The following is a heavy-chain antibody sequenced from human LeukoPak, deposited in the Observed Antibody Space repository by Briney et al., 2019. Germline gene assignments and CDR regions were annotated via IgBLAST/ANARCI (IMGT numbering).Heavy chain of an antibody. D-gene: IGHD6-13*01. J-gene: IGHJ4*02. V-gene: IGHV3-53*01. CDR1: GFTVSSNY. CDR2: IYSGGST. CDR3: ARAGSSWKEYYFDY. Sequence: PGGSLRLSCAASGFTVSSNYMSWVRQAPGKGLEWVSVIYSGGSTYYADSVKGRLTISRDNSKNTLYLQMNSLRAEDTAVYYCARAGSSWKEYYFDYWGQGTLVTVSS.